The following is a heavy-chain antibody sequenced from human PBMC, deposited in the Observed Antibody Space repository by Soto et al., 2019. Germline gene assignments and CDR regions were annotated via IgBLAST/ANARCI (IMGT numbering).Heavy chain of an antibody. CDR3: AKRTGAPRKKNYYVPPPVDY. V-gene: IGHV3-11*01. CDR1: GFTFSDYY. CDR2: ISSSGSTI. D-gene: IGHD3-10*02. J-gene: IGHJ4*02. Sequence: GSLRLSCAASGFTFSDYYMSWIRQAPGKGLEWVSYISSSGSTIYYADSVKGRFTISRDNAKNSLYLQMNSLRAEDTAVYYCAKRTGAPRKKNYYVPPPVDYWGQGTLVTVSS.